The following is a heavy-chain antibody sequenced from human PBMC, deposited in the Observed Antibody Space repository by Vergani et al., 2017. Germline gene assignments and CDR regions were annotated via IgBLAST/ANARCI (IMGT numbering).Heavy chain of an antibody. J-gene: IGHJ5*02. CDR2: INHSGST. CDR3: AREYTEDRWFDP. D-gene: IGHD1-1*01. CDR1: GGSFSGYY. Sequence: QVQLQQWGAGLLKPSETLSLTCAVYGGSFSGYYWSWIRQPPGKGLEWIGEINHSGSTNYNPSLKSRVTISVDTSKNQFSLKLSSVTAADTAVYYCAREYTEDRWFDPWGQGTLVTVSS. V-gene: IGHV4-34*01.